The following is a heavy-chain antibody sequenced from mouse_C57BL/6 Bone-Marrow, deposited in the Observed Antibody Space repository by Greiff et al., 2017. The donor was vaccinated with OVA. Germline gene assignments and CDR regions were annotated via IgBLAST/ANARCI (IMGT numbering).Heavy chain of an antibody. J-gene: IGHJ4*01. Sequence: QVQLQQPGAELVKPGASVKLSCKASGYTFTSYWMHWVKQRPGQGLEWIGMIHPNSGSTNYNETFKSKATLTVDKSSSTAYMQLSSLTSQDTAVYYDARIPQCTYSDYYAMDYWGQGTSVTVSS. CDR3: ARIPQCTYSDYYAMDY. V-gene: IGHV1-64*01. D-gene: IGHD5-1*01. CDR2: IHPNSGST. CDR1: GYTFTSYW.